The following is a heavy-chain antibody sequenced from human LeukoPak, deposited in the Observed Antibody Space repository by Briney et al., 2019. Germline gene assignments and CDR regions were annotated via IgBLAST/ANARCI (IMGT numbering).Heavy chain of an antibody. D-gene: IGHD3-10*01. Sequence: GGSLRLSCASSGFTFSGYWMSWVRQAPGKGLEWVAFIRYDGSNKYYADSVKGRFTISRDNSKNTLYLQMNSLRAEDTAVYYCAKDPTLFGGTYYFDYWGEGSMVTVCS. CDR1: GFTFSGYW. CDR2: IRYDGSNK. J-gene: IGHJ4*02. V-gene: IGHV3-30*02. CDR3: AKDPTLFGGTYYFDY.